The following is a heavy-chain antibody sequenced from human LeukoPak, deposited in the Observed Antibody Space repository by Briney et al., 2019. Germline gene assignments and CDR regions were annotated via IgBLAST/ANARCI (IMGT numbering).Heavy chain of an antibody. CDR2: IRYDGSNK. J-gene: IGHJ4*02. V-gene: IGHV3-30*02. CDR3: AKGRPSVVVVAANDY. CDR1: GFTFSSYG. D-gene: IGHD2-15*01. Sequence: GGSMRLSCAASGFTFSSYGMRWVRQAPGKGLEWVAFIRYDGSNKYYADSVTGRFTISRDNPKHTLYLQMNSLRAEDTAVYYCAKGRPSVVVVAANDYWGQGTLVTVSS.